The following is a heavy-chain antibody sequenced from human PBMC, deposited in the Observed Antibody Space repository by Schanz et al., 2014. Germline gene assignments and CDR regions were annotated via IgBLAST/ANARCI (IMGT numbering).Heavy chain of an antibody. CDR1: GGSISSYY. J-gene: IGHJ3*02. D-gene: IGHD2-2*01. V-gene: IGHV4-34*09. Sequence: QVQLQESGPGLVKPSETLSLTCTVSGGSISSYYWSWIRQPPGKGLEWIGEINHSGGTNYNPSLKSRVTISVDTSKNQFSLKLTSVTAADTAVYYCAGGYCTSTSCRYSAFDIWGQGTMVTVSS. CDR3: AGGYCTSTSCRYSAFDI. CDR2: INHSGGT.